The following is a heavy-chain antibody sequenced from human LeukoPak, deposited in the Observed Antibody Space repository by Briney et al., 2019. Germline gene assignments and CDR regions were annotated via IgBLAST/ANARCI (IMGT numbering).Heavy chain of an antibody. Sequence: SEPVSCTASGGTFSSYAISWVRQAPGQGLEWMGGIIPIFGTANYSQKFQGRVTITADESTSTAYMELSSLRSEDTAVYYCARDSSGWTYNWFDPWGQGTLVTVSS. CDR2: IIPIFGTA. V-gene: IGHV1-69*01. CDR3: ARDSSGWTYNWFDP. CDR1: GGTFSSYA. D-gene: IGHD6-19*01. J-gene: IGHJ5*02.